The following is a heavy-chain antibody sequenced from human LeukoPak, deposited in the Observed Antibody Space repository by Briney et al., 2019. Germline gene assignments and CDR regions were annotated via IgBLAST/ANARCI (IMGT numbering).Heavy chain of an antibody. Sequence: PSETLSLTCTVSGDTIIYYYWSWIRQPPGKGLEWIGYIYYGGSTKYNPSLKSRVTISVDTSKNQFSLKLTSVTAADTAVYYCARGTNWSDENWFDPWGQGTLVTVSS. V-gene: IGHV4-59*01. CDR2: IYYGGST. D-gene: IGHD1-20*01. CDR3: ARGTNWSDENWFDP. J-gene: IGHJ5*02. CDR1: GDTIIYYY.